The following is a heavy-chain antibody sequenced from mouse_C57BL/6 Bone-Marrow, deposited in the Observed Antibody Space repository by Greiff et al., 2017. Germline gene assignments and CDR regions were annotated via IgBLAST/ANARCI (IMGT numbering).Heavy chain of an antibody. D-gene: IGHD3-3*01. V-gene: IGHV1-80*01. CDR3: ALGGAMDY. J-gene: IGHJ4*01. CDR2: IYPGDGDT. CDR1: GYAFSSYW. Sequence: VQVVESGAELVKPGASVKISCKASGYAFSSYWMNWVKQRPGKGLEWIGQIYPGDGDTNYNGKFKGKATLTADKSSSTAYMQLSSLTSEDSAVYFCALGGAMDYWGQGTSVTVSS.